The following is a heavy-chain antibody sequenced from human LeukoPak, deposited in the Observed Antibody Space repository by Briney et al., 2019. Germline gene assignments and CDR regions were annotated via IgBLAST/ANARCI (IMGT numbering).Heavy chain of an antibody. D-gene: IGHD3-16*02. CDR2: INHSGST. CDR3: ARDRGRYVWRSYRPPTSLGY. J-gene: IGHJ4*02. V-gene: IGHV4-34*01. Sequence: SETLSLTCAVYGGSFSGYYWSWIRQPPGKGLEWIGEINHSGSTNYNPSLKSRVTISVDTSKNQFSLKLSSVTAADTAVYYCARDRGRYVWRSYRPPTSLGYWGRGTLVTVSS. CDR1: GGSFSGYY.